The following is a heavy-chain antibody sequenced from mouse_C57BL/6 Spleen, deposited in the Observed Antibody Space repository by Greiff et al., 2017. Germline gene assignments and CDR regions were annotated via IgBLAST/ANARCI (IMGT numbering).Heavy chain of an antibody. V-gene: IGHV10-1*01. CDR1: GFSFNTYA. J-gene: IGHJ2*01. D-gene: IGHD2-3*01. CDR3: VRPGYDGYHYFDY. CDR2: IRSKSNNYAT. Sequence: VQLKESGGGLVQPKGSLKLSCAAYGFSFNTYAMNWVRQAPGKGLEWVARIRSKSNNYATYYADSVKDRFTISRDDSESMLYLQMNNLKTEDTAMYYCVRPGYDGYHYFDYWGQGTTLTVSS.